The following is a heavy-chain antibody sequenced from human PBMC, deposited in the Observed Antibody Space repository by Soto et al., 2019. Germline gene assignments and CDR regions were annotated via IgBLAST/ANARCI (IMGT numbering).Heavy chain of an antibody. Sequence: SVKVSCKASAFTFTSSTVQWVRQARGQRLERIGWIVVGSGNTNYAQKFQARVTITRDMSTSTAYMELSSLRSEDTVVYYWAAADEGWKVALDVWRQGTTVTGCS. CDR3: AAADEGWKVALDV. J-gene: IGHJ6*02. V-gene: IGHV1-58*01. CDR1: AFTFTSST. CDR2: IVVGSGNT. D-gene: IGHD2-15*01.